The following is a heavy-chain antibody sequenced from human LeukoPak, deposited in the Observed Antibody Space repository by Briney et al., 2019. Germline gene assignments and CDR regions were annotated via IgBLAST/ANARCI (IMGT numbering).Heavy chain of an antibody. CDR2: TRGSGHTT. CDR1: GFTFAKYA. CDR3: AKDPNGDYVGAFDM. V-gene: IGHV3-23*01. Sequence: PGGSLRLSCAASGFTFAKYAITWIRQAPGKGLEWVSSTRGSGHTTYYADSVQGRFTISRDNSKNTLFLQMNSLRAEDTAIYHCAKDPNGDYVGAFDMWGQGTMVTVPS. D-gene: IGHD4-17*01. J-gene: IGHJ3*02.